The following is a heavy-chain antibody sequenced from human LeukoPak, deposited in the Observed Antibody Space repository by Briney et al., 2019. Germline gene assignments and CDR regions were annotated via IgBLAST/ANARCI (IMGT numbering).Heavy chain of an antibody. J-gene: IGHJ6*02. CDR2: ISYDGSNK. Sequence: PERSLRLSCAASGFTFSSYAMHWVRQAPGKGLEWVAAISYDGSNKYYADSVKGRFTISRDNSKNTLYLQMNSLRAEDTAVYYCARDHIVVVPAAPPYEALGMDVWGQGTTVTVSS. CDR1: GFTFSSYA. D-gene: IGHD2-2*01. V-gene: IGHV3-30*04. CDR3: ARDHIVVVPAAPPYEALGMDV.